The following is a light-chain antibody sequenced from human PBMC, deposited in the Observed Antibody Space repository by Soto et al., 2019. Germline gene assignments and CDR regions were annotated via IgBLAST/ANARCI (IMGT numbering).Light chain of an antibody. CDR1: QSVSKY. CDR3: QQRSNWPQIT. CDR2: DAS. J-gene: IGKJ4*01. Sequence: EIALTQSPATLSLSPGERATLSCRASQSVSKYLAWYQQKPGQAPRLLIHDASNRATGIPARFSGSGSGTDFTLTISSLEPEDFGVYYCQQRSNWPQITFGGGTKVEIK. V-gene: IGKV3-11*01.